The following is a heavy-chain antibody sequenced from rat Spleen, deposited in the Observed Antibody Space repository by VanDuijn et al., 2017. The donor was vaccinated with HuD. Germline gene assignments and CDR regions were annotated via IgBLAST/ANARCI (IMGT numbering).Heavy chain of an antibody. CDR2: ISPGGDNT. CDR1: GFTFSNYD. J-gene: IGHJ2*01. V-gene: IGHV5S13*01. CDR3: AVAGFGY. Sequence: EVQLVESGGGLVQPGRSLKLSCAASGFTFSNYDMAWVRQAPTKGLEWIASISPGGDNTYYRDSVKGRFTISRDNVENIVYLQMNSLRSEDTATYYCAVAGFGYWGQGVMVTVSS. D-gene: IGHD4-4*01.